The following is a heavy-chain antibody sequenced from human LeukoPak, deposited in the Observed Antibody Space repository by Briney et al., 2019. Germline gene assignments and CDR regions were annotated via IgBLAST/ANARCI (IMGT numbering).Heavy chain of an antibody. CDR3: ARAAGALGVEAVWAFDI. D-gene: IGHD2-15*01. Sequence: PSQTLSLTCTVSGGSISSGSYCWSWIRQPAGKRLEWIGRICTSGSTNYNPSLKSRVTISVDKSKNQFSLKLSSVTAADTAVYYCARAAGALGVEAVWAFDIWGQGTMVTVSS. J-gene: IGHJ3*02. CDR2: ICTSGST. CDR1: GGSISSGSYC. V-gene: IGHV4-61*02.